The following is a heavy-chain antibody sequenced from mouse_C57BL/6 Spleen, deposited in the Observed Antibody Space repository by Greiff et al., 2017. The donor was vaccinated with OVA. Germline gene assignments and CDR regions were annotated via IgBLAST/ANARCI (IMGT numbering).Heavy chain of an antibody. CDR2: IYPRSGNT. Sequence: QVQLQQSGAELARPGASVKLSCKASGYTFTSYGISWVKQRTGQGLEWIGEIYPRSGNTNSNEKLKGKATLTAAKSSSKAYMELRSLTSEDSAVYFCANDYDGAWFAYWGQGTLVTVSA. J-gene: IGHJ3*01. CDR3: ANDYDGAWFAY. V-gene: IGHV1-81*01. CDR1: GYTFTSYG. D-gene: IGHD2-4*01.